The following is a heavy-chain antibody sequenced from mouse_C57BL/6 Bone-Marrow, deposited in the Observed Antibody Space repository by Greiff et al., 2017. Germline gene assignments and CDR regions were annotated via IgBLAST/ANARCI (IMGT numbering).Heavy chain of an antibody. V-gene: IGHV1-69*01. CDR3: AKEGSTGYYFDY. J-gene: IGHJ2*01. Sequence: QVQLQQPGAELVMPGASVKLSCKASGYTFTSYWMHWVKQRPGQGLEWIGEIDPTDSDTNYNQKFKGKSISTVDKSSSTAYMQLSSLTSEDSAVNYCAKEGSTGYYFDYWGQGTTLTVSS. D-gene: IGHD3-2*02. CDR2: IDPTDSDT. CDR1: GYTFTSYW.